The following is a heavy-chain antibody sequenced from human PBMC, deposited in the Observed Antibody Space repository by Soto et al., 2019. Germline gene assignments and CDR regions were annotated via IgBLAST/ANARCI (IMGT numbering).Heavy chain of an antibody. J-gene: IGHJ4*02. CDR3: ARVDDY. CDR2: INHRGRK. CDR1: GGSFSGYY. Sequence: QVQLQQWGAGLLKPSETLSLTCAVYGGSFSGYYWSWIRQAPGKGLEWIGEINHRGRKKYNPSVESRVTISVDTSKNQFSLKLSSVTAADTAVYYCARVDDYWGQGTLVTVSS. V-gene: IGHV4-34*01.